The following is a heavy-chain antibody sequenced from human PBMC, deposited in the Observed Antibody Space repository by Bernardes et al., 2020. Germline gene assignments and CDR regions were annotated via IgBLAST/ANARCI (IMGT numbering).Heavy chain of an antibody. CDR2: IYCGGAT. V-gene: IGHV3-53*01. J-gene: IGHJ6*04. D-gene: IGHD4-17*01. CDR3: TRGPTYADNSIEAI. Sequence: GGSLRLSCTLSGVTVSDNYMNWVRQAPGKGLEWLSLIYCGGATSYADSVKGRFITSRDDSKNTLYLQMSSLRVEDTAVYFCTRGPTYADNSIEAIWGNGTTVTVSS. CDR1: GVTVSDNY.